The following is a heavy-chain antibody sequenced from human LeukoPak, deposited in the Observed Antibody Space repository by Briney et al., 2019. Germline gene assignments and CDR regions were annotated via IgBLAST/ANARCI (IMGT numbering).Heavy chain of an antibody. D-gene: IGHD1-1*01. CDR1: GFTFSYYW. V-gene: IGHV3-7*05. CDR2: IKHDGSEK. CDR3: ARDQLGISYFDY. Sequence: GGSLRLSCAASGFTFSYYWMHWVRQAPGKGLEWVANIKHDGSEKYYVDSVKGRFTISRDNAKNSLYLQMNSLRAEDTAVYYCARDQLGISYFDYWGQGTLVTVSS. J-gene: IGHJ4*02.